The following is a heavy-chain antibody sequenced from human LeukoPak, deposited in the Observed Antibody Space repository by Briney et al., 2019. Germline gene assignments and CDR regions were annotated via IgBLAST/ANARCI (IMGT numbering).Heavy chain of an antibody. Sequence: PSETLSLTCTVSGGSISSYYGSWIRQPPGKGLEWIGYIYYSGSTNYNPSLKSRVTISVDTSKNQFSLKLSSVTAADTAVYYCARGSGGSHYDYWGQGTLVTVAS. CDR1: GGSISSYY. J-gene: IGHJ4*02. CDR3: ARGSGGSHYDY. CDR2: IYYSGST. V-gene: IGHV4-59*01. D-gene: IGHD1-26*01.